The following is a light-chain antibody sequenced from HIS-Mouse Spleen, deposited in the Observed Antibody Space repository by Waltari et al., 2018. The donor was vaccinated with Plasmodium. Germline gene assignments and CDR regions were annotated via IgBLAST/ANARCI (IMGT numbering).Light chain of an antibody. Sequence: SYELTQPPSVSVSPGQTARITCSGDALPKKYAYWYQQKSGQAPVLVIYEDSRRPSGCRERFAGSSSGTMATLTVSGAQVEDEADYYCYSTDSSGNHRVFGGGTKLTVL. CDR3: YSTDSSGNHRV. V-gene: IGLV3-10*01. CDR2: EDS. J-gene: IGLJ3*02. CDR1: ALPKKY.